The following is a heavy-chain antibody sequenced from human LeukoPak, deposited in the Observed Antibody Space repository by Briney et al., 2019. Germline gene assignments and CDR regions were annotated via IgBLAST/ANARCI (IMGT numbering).Heavy chain of an antibody. CDR1: GXTFSSYG. Sequence: LRLSXAASGXTFSSYGMHWVRQAPGKGLEWVAVIWYDGSNKYYADSVKGRFTISRDNSKNTLYLQMNSLRAEDTAVYYCAKEGAARYSSSSLGYWGQGTLVTVSS. CDR2: IWYDGSNK. CDR3: AKEGAARYSSSSLGY. J-gene: IGHJ4*02. V-gene: IGHV3-33*06. D-gene: IGHD6-6*01.